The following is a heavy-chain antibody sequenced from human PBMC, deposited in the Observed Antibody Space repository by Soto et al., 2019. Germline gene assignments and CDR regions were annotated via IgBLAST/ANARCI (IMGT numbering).Heavy chain of an antibody. CDR1: GVTFSSYA. J-gene: IGHJ6*02. Sequence: SVKVSCKASGVTFSSYAISWVRQAPGQGLEWMGGIIPIFGTANYAQKFQGRVTITADESTSTAYMELSSLRSEDTAVYYCASLERGAYYYGMDVWGQGTTVTVSS. CDR3: ASLERGAYYYGMDV. D-gene: IGHD3-3*01. CDR2: IIPIFGTA. V-gene: IGHV1-69*13.